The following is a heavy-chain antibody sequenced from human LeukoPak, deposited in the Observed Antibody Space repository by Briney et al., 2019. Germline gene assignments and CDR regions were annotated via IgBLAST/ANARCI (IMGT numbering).Heavy chain of an antibody. Sequence: GGSLRLSCAASAFTFSRYGMHWVRQAPGKGLEWVAFIRYDGSNKYYADSVKGRFTISRDNSKNTLYLQMNSLRAEDTAVYYCAKDPSDEEWFGEPEGYWGQGTLVTVSS. CDR1: AFTFSRYG. CDR3: AKDPSDEEWFGEPEGY. V-gene: IGHV3-30*02. D-gene: IGHD3-10*01. CDR2: IRYDGSNK. J-gene: IGHJ4*02.